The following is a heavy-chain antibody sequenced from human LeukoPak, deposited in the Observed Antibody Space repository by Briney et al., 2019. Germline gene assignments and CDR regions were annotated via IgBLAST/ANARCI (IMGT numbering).Heavy chain of an antibody. J-gene: IGHJ4*01. Sequence: GGSLRLSCAASGLNFIDYSMNWVRQAPGKGLEWISYIGISSGNTKYADSVKGRFTISRDKARNSLYLQMNSLRVEGTAMYYCARDHRYAFDNWGHGTLVTVSS. D-gene: IGHD5-12*01. CDR1: GLNFIDYS. CDR2: IGISSGNT. CDR3: ARDHRYAFDN. V-gene: IGHV3-48*01.